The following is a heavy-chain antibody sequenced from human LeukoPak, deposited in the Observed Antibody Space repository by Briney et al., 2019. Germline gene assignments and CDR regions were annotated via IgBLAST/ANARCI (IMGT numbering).Heavy chain of an antibody. Sequence: GGSRRLSCAASGFTFTNYWLTWVRQAPGKGLEWVANINQDRGTEYYVDPVRGRFTISRDNAKNLVNLQINILRAEDTPVYFCARHTLWRFDYWGQGALVTVSS. V-gene: IGHV3-7*01. J-gene: IGHJ4*02. CDR1: GFTFTNYW. D-gene: IGHD1-1*01. CDR3: ARHTLWRFDY. CDR2: INQDRGTE.